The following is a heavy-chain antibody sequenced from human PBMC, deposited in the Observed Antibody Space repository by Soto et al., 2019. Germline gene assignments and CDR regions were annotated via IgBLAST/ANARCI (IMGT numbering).Heavy chain of an antibody. V-gene: IGHV3-74*01. CDR2: INSDGSST. CDR3: ARDRAGVGCSSTSCYYSAFDI. J-gene: IGHJ3*02. Sequence: GGSLRLSCAASGFTFSSYWMHWVRQAPGKGLVWVSRINSDGSSTSYADSVKGRFTISRDNAKNTLYLQMNSLRAEDTAVYYCARDRAGVGCSSTSCYYSAFDIWGQGTMVTV. CDR1: GFTFSSYW. D-gene: IGHD2-2*01.